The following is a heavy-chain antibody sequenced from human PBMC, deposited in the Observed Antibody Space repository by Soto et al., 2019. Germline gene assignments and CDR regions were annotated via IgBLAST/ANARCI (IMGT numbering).Heavy chain of an antibody. CDR3: ARPGPWSGSYYDY. Sequence: EVQLVESGGGLVQPGGSLRLSCAASGFTFSSYGMNWVRQAPGKGLEWVSYISSSGSTIYYADSVKGRFTISRDNAKNSLYLQMNSLRAEDTAVYYCARPGPWSGSYYDYWGQGTLVTVSS. CDR1: GFTFSSYG. J-gene: IGHJ4*02. CDR2: ISSSGSTI. D-gene: IGHD1-26*01. V-gene: IGHV3-48*03.